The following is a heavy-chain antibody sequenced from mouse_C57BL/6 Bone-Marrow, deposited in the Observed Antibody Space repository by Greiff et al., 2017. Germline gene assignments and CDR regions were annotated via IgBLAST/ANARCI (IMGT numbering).Heavy chain of an antibody. Sequence: QVQLQQPGAELVMPGASVKLSCKASGYTFTSYWMHWVKQRPGQGLEWIGEIDPSDSYTNYNQKFKGKSTLTVDKSSSTAYMQLSSLTSEDSAVYYCARWESTMVTTGSSWFAYWGQGTLVTVSA. CDR1: GYTFTSYW. V-gene: IGHV1-69*01. CDR3: ARWESTMVTTGSSWFAY. D-gene: IGHD2-2*01. CDR2: IDPSDSYT. J-gene: IGHJ3*01.